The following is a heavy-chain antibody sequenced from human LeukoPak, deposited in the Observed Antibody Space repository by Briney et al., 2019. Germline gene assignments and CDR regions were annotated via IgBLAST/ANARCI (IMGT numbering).Heavy chain of an antibody. Sequence: GGSLRLSXAASGFTVSSNYMSWVRQAPGKGLEWVSVIYSCGSTYYADSVKGRFTISRDNSKNTLYLQMNSLRAEPPFGLYGRSNWFDPWGQGTLVTVSS. CDR1: GFTVSSNY. J-gene: IGHJ5*02. V-gene: IGHV3-66*02. CDR2: IYSCGST. CDR3: RSNWFDP. D-gene: IGHD3-16*02.